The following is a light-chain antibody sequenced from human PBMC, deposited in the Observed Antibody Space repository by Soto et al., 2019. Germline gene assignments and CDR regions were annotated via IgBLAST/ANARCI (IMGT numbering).Light chain of an antibody. J-gene: IGLJ3*02. Sequence: QSALTQPASVSGSPGQSITLSCTGSSSDIGAYNYVSWYQQHPGKAPKLLIYGLTNRPSGVSNRFSGSKSGNTASLTISGLQAEDEADYYCSSYTTSLTLVFGGGTKLTVL. CDR2: GLT. CDR1: SSDIGAYNY. V-gene: IGLV2-14*03. CDR3: SSYTTSLTLV.